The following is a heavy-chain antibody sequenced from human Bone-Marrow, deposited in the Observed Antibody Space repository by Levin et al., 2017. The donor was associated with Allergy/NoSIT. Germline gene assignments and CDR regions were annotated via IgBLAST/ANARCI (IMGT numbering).Heavy chain of an antibody. V-gene: IGHV4-30-2*01. Sequence: RTSETLSLTCAVSGGSLNSSSYSWSWIRQPPGKGLEWIGYIYHDGTTYFNPSLRSRVIMSVDRSKNQFSLKLSSVTAADTAVYYCARDWYFDVWGRGTLVTVSS. CDR1: GGSLNSSSYS. J-gene: IGHJ2*01. CDR2: IYHDGTT. CDR3: ARDWYFDV.